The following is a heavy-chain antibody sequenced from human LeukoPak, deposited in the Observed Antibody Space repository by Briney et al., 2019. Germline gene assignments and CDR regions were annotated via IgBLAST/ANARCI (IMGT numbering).Heavy chain of an antibody. J-gene: IGHJ4*02. CDR1: GFTFSSYG. CDR2: IRYDGSNK. D-gene: IGHD2-2*01. V-gene: IGHV3-30*02. Sequence: GGSLRLSCAASGFTFSSYGMHWVRQAPGKGLEWVAFIRYDGSNKYYADSVKGRFTISRDNSKNTLYLQMNSLRAEDTAVYYCAKDQHEDVVVPAAIGYWGQGTLVTVSS. CDR3: AKDQHEDVVVPAAIGY.